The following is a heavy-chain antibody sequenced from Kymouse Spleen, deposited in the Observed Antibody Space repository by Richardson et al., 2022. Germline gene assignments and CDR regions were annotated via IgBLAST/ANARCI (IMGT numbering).Heavy chain of an antibody. CDR1: GGSFSGYY. D-gene: IGHD1-26*01. Sequence: QVQLQQWGAGLLKPSETLSLTCAVYGGSFSGYYWSWIRQPPGKGLEWIGEINHSGSTNYNPSLKSRVTISVDTSKNQFSLKLSSVTAADTAVYYCARVVGATDYYYYGMDVWGQGTTVTVSS. CDR2: INHSGST. J-gene: IGHJ6*02. V-gene: IGHV4-34*01. CDR3: ARVVGATDYYYYGMDV.